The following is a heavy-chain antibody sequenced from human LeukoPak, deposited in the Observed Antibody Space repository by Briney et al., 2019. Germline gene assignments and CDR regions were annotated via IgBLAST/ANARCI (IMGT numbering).Heavy chain of an antibody. CDR3: AKPRGYCSGGSCYSCYYYGMDV. V-gene: IGHV3-23*01. D-gene: IGHD2-15*01. J-gene: IGHJ6*02. CDR1: GFTFSSYA. CDR2: ISGSGGST. Sequence: PGGSLRLSCAASGFTFSSYAMSWVRQAPGKGLEWVSGISGSGGSTYYADSVEGRFTISRDNSKNTLYLQMNSLRAEDTAVYYCAKPRGYCSGGSCYSCYYYGMDVWGQGTTVTVSS.